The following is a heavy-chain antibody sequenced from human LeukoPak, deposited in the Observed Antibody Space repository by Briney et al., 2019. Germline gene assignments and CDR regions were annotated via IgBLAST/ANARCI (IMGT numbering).Heavy chain of an antibody. V-gene: IGHV3-23*01. D-gene: IGHD2-15*01. CDR2: ISCSGGSA. CDR3: AKDLAIVVVVAANDAFDI. J-gene: IGHJ3*02. Sequence: GGSVRLSCAASRFTFSNYAMHWVRQAPGKGLEWVSAISCSGGSAYYADSVKGRFTISRDNSKNTLYLQMNSLRAEDTAVYYCAKDLAIVVVVAANDAFDIWGQGTMVTVSS. CDR1: RFTFSNYA.